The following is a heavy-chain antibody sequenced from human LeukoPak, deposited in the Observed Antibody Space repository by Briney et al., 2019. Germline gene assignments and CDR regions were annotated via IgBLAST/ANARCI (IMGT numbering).Heavy chain of an antibody. Sequence: PGRSLRLSCAASGFTFSSYGMHWVRQAPGKGLEWVAVIWYDGSNKYYADSVKGRFTISRDNSKNTLYLQMNSLRAEDTAVYYCAKDNGGNSEYWGQGTLVTVSS. J-gene: IGHJ4*02. D-gene: IGHD4-23*01. CDR2: IWYDGSNK. CDR3: AKDNGGNSEY. CDR1: GFTFSSYG. V-gene: IGHV3-33*06.